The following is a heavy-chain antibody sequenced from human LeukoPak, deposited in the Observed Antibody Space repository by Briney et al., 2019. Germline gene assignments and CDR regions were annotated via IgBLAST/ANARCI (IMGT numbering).Heavy chain of an antibody. Sequence: GGSLRLSCVASGLILSNNGMSWVRQAPGKGLEWVSAIVGGGDSTNYADSVKGRFTISRDNSKSTLILQTNSLRVEDTALYYCTKRVKYGGTWDHFADWGQGTLVTVSS. V-gene: IGHV3-23*01. D-gene: IGHD1-26*01. J-gene: IGHJ4*02. CDR3: TKRVKYGGTWDHFAD. CDR2: IVGGGDST. CDR1: GLILSNNG.